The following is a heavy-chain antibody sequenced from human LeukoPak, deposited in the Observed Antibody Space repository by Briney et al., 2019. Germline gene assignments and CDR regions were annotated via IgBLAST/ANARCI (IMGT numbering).Heavy chain of an antibody. CDR2: ILMTVGTT. V-gene: IGHV3-23*01. D-gene: IGHD1-1*01. CDR1: GFPDSSYA. CDR3: AKFPNTGRYSDC. Sequence: GGSLRLFCAVSGFPDSSYAMVWLRHAPGKGLEWLSSILMTVGTTLYADSVKGGFTISRDDSENTLYLQMTSLRAEDTALYYCAKFPNTGRYSDCWGQGTLVTVSS. J-gene: IGHJ4*02.